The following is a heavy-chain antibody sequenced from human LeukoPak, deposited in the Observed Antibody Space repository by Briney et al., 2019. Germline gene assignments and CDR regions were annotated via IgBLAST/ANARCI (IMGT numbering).Heavy chain of an antibody. D-gene: IGHD3-3*01. Sequence: ASVKVSCRPSGYTFTDNALHWVRQAPGQRLEWMGWISAYNGNTNYAQKLQGRVTMTTDTSTSTAYMELRSLRSDDTAVYYCARDQGFLEWLEIGYFDYWGQGTLVTVSS. V-gene: IGHV1-18*01. CDR2: ISAYNGNT. CDR1: GYTFTDNA. J-gene: IGHJ4*02. CDR3: ARDQGFLEWLEIGYFDY.